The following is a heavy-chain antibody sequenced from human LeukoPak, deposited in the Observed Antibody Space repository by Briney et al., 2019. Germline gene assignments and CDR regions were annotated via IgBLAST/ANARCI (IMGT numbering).Heavy chain of an antibody. CDR1: GGSISGYY. J-gene: IGHJ4*02. CDR2: NYYSGST. V-gene: IGHV4-59*08. Sequence: SETLSLTCTVSGGSISGYYWSWIRQPPGKGLEWIGNNYYSGSTNYNPSLKSRVTISVDTSKNQFSLKLSSVTAADTAVYYCANYHDYGNFQGAYYLDYWGQGTLVTVSS. CDR3: ANYHDYGNFQGAYYLDY. D-gene: IGHD4-11*01.